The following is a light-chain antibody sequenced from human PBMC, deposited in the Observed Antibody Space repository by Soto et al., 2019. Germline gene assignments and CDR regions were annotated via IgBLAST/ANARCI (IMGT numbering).Light chain of an antibody. V-gene: IGKV3-20*01. J-gene: IGKJ1*01. CDR1: QSSFDTY. Sequence: EVVLTQSPDTLSLSPGEGATLSCRASQSSFDTYLAWFQQKPGQAPRLLIYAASTRATGIPDRFSGSGSGTDVTLTISRLEPEDAAVYYCHQYGNSPWTLGQGTKVEI. CDR3: HQYGNSPWT. CDR2: AAS.